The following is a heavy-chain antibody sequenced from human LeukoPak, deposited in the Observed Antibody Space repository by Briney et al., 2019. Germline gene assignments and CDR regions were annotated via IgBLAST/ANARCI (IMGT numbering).Heavy chain of an antibody. D-gene: IGHD1-7*01. Sequence: ASVKVSCKASGYTFTSYDINWVRQATGQGLEWMGWMNPNSGNTGYAQKFQGRVTMTRNTSISTAYMELSSLRSEDTAVYYCARPGDYNWNYHRYYGMDVWGQGTTVTVSS. V-gene: IGHV1-8*01. CDR2: MNPNSGNT. J-gene: IGHJ6*02. CDR3: ARPGDYNWNYHRYYGMDV. CDR1: GYTFTSYD.